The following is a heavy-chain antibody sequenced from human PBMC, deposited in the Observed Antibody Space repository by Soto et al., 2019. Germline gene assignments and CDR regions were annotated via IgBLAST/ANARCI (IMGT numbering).Heavy chain of an antibody. CDR2: IYYSGST. V-gene: IGHV4-39*01. CDR3: ASPTLGAFDI. CDR1: GGSISNSNYY. Sequence: QLQLQESGPGLVKPSETLSLTCTVSGGSISNSNYYCGWIRQPPGKGLEWIGSIYYSGSTSYNSFLKSRVTISVDTSKNTVYMRLTSVTAADTDVYYWASPTLGAFDICGQGKMVTVSS. D-gene: IGHD3-16*01. J-gene: IGHJ3*02.